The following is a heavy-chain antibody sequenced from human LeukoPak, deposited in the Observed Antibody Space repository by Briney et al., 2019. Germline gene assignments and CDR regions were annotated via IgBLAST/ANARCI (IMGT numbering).Heavy chain of an antibody. CDR2: INPSGGST. J-gene: IGHJ3*02. D-gene: IGHD2-15*01. CDR1: GYTFTSYY. V-gene: IGHV1-46*01. CDR3: ARALEMGGEGWYPRGAFDI. Sequence: ASVTVSCKASGYTFTSYYMHWVRQAPGQGLEWMGIINPSGGSTSYAQKFQGRVTMTRDTSTSAVYMELSSLRSEDTAVYYCARALEMGGEGWYPRGAFDIWGQGTMVTVSS.